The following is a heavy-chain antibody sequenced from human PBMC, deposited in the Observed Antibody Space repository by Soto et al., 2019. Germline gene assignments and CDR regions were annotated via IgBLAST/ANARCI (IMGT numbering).Heavy chain of an antibody. CDR2: IKSKTDGGTT. D-gene: IGHD6-19*01. V-gene: IGHV3-15*01. CDR1: GFTFSNAW. CDR3: AKGALGWLRLYEQWLVFDY. J-gene: IGHJ4*02. Sequence: EVQLVESGGGLVKPGGSLRLSCAASGFTFSNAWMSWVRQAPGKGLEWVGRIKSKTDGGTTDYAAPVKGRFTISRDNSKNTLYLQMNSLRAEDTAVYYCAKGALGWLRLYEQWLVFDYWGQGTLVTVSS.